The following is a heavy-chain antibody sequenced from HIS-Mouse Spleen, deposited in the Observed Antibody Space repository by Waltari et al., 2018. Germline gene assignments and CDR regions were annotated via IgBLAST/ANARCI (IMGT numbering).Heavy chain of an antibody. Sequence: QLQLQESGPGLVKPSETLSLTCTVSGGAISSSIYYWVWIRKPPGKGLEWIGSIYYSGSTYYNPSLKSRVTISVDTSKNQFSLKLSSVTAADTAVYYCAREIPYSSSWYDWYFDLWGRGTLVTVSS. CDR1: GGAISSSIYY. CDR3: AREIPYSSSWYDWYFDL. D-gene: IGHD6-13*01. V-gene: IGHV4-39*07. CDR2: IYYSGST. J-gene: IGHJ2*01.